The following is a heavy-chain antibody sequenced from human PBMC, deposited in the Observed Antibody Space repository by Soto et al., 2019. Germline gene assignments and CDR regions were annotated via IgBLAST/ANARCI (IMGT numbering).Heavy chain of an antibody. J-gene: IGHJ2*01. D-gene: IGHD1-1*01. V-gene: IGHV3-11*01. CDR2: ISTSGSTL. CDR3: VRISVRPRAIRTAPGRWYFDL. Sequence: QVQLVESGGGLVKPGGSLRLSCAASGFSFSDYYMSWLRQAPGKGLEWISYISTSGSTLFYADSVKGRFTISRDNARNSLYLQISSLRAEDTAVYYCVRISVRPRAIRTAPGRWYFDLWGRGALATFS. CDR1: GFSFSDYY.